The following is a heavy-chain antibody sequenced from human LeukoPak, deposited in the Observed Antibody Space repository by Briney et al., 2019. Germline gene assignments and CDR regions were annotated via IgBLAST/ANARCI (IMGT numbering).Heavy chain of an antibody. CDR3: ARDSESWSGYNVDY. J-gene: IGHJ4*02. Sequence: KPSETLSLTCTVSGGSISSGSYYWSWIRQPAGKGLEWIGRIYTSGSTNYNPSLKSRVTISVDTSKNQFSLKLSSVTAADTAVYYCARDSESWSGYNVDYWGQGTLVTVSS. CDR1: GGSISSGSYY. D-gene: IGHD3-3*01. V-gene: IGHV4-61*02. CDR2: IYTSGST.